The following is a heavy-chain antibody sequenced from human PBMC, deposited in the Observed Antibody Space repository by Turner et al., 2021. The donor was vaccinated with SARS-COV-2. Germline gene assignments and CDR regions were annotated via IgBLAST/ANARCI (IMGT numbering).Heavy chain of an antibody. Sequence: EVQLLESGGGLVQPGGSLRLSCAASGFSFSSYAMSWVRPAQGKGLEWVSAISGGGGNTYYADSVKGRFTISRDNSKNTLYLQMNSLRAEDTAVYYCARGDFFYDRSGRDYYLDLWGRGTLVTVSS. CDR1: GFSFSSYA. J-gene: IGHJ2*01. D-gene: IGHD3-22*01. V-gene: IGHV3-23*01. CDR2: ISGGGGNT. CDR3: ARGDFFYDRSGRDYYLDL.